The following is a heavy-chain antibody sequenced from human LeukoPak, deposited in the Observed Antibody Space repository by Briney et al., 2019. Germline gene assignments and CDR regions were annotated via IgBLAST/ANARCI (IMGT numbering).Heavy chain of an antibody. CDR1: GGSISSGSYY. Sequence: SETLSLTCTVSGGSISSGSYYWGWIRQPPGKGLEWIGSIFYSGSTYYNPSLKSRVTISVDTSKNQFSLKLSSVTAADTAVYYCARDNPLGYCSSTSCSVRAFDIWGQGTMVTVSS. CDR3: ARDNPLGYCSSTSCSVRAFDI. J-gene: IGHJ3*02. CDR2: IFYSGST. V-gene: IGHV4-39*07. D-gene: IGHD2-2*01.